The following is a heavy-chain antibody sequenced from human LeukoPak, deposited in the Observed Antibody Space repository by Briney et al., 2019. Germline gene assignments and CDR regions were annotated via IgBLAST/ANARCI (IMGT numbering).Heavy chain of an antibody. CDR1: GGSISSYY. CDR2: IYYSGST. D-gene: IGHD1-1*01. Sequence: SETLSLTCTVSGGSISSYYWSWIRQPPGKGLEWIGYIYYSGSTNYNPSLRSRVTISVDTSKNQFSLKLSSVTAADTAVYYCARHELVYYYYMDVWGKGTTVTVFS. V-gene: IGHV4-59*08. J-gene: IGHJ6*03. CDR3: ARHELVYYYYMDV.